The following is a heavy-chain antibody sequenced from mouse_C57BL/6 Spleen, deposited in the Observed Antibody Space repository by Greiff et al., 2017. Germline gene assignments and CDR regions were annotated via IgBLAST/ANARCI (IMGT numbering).Heavy chain of an antibody. Sequence: EVQLQQSGPELVKPGASVKISCKASGYTFTDYYMNWVKQSHGKSLEWIGDINPNNGGTSYNQKFKGKATLTVDKSSSTAYMELRSLTSEDSAVYYCARGAITTVVAGGVDYFDYWGQGTTLTVSS. CDR1: GYTFTDYY. CDR3: ARGAITTVVAGGVDYFDY. CDR2: INPNNGGT. V-gene: IGHV1-26*01. D-gene: IGHD1-1*01. J-gene: IGHJ2*01.